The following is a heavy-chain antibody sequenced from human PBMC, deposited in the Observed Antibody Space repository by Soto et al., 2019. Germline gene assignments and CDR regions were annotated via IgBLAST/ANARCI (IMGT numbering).Heavy chain of an antibody. Sequence: PGGSLRHSCAASEFHLSGYAMHLVRQAPGKGLEWVAVISYDGSNKYYADSVKGRFTISRDNSKNTLYLQMNSLRAEDTAVYYCARRIYGYSGYDHFGEFDYWGQGNLVTVSS. CDR1: EFHLSGYA. J-gene: IGHJ4*02. V-gene: IGHV3-30-3*01. D-gene: IGHD5-12*01. CDR3: ARRIYGYSGYDHFGEFDY. CDR2: ISYDGSNK.